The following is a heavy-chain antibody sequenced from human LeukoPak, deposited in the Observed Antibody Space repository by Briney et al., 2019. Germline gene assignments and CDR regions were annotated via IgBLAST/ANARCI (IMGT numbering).Heavy chain of an antibody. CDR2: IKEDGSIQ. V-gene: IGHV3-7*01. Sequence: GGSLRLSCVASGFTFSSYWMTWVRQAPGKGLEWLANIKEDGSIQYYLDSVRGRFTISRDNAKTSVYLQLNSLRADDTAVYYCAGDGGTGVPVSAYGGQEPLVTVPS. CDR3: AGDGGTGVPVSAY. J-gene: IGHJ4*02. D-gene: IGHD3-16*01. CDR1: GFTFSSYW.